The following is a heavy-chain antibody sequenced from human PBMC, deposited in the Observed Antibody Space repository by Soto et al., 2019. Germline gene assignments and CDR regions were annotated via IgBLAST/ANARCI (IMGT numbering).Heavy chain of an antibody. CDR1: GFTFSSYG. CDR2: TWYDGSNK. Sequence: GGSLRLSCAASGFTFSSYGMHWVRQAPGKGLEWVAVTWYDGSNKYYADSVKGRFTISRDNSKNTLYLQMNSLRAEDTAVYYCARAGYYGSGREDYFDYWGQGTLVTVSS. CDR3: ARAGYYGSGREDYFDY. J-gene: IGHJ4*02. D-gene: IGHD3-10*01. V-gene: IGHV3-33*01.